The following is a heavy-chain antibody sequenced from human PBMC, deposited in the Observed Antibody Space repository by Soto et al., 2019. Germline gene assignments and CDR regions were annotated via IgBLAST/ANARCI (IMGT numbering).Heavy chain of an antibody. CDR3: ARERHRGGDYDPYAFDI. J-gene: IGHJ3*02. Sequence: SETLSLTCTVSGGSISSYYWSWIRQPPGKGLEWIGYIYYSGSTNYNPSLKSRVTISVDTSKNQFSLKLSSVTAADTAVYYCARERHRGGDYDPYAFDIWGQGTMVTVS. D-gene: IGHD3-22*01. V-gene: IGHV4-59*01. CDR2: IYYSGST. CDR1: GGSISSYY.